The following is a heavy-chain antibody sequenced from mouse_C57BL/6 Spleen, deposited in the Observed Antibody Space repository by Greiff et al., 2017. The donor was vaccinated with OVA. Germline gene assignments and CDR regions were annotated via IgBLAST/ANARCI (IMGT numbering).Heavy chain of an antibody. CDR2: INPNYGTT. CDR1: GYSFTDYN. D-gene: IGHD1-1*01. V-gene: IGHV1-39*01. CDR3: ARREVITTGYAMDY. J-gene: IGHJ4*01. Sequence: EVQLQQSGPELVKPGASVKISCKASGYSFTDYNMNWVKQSNGKSLEWIGVINPNYGTTSYNQKFKGKATLTVDQSSSTADMQLHSLTSEDSAVYDCARREVITTGYAMDYWGQGTSVTVSS.